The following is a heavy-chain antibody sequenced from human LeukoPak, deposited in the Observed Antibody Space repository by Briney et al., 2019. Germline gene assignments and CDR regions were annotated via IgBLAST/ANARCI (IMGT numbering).Heavy chain of an antibody. CDR1: GGSISSSSYS. D-gene: IGHD5-24*01. Sequence: PSETLSLTCTVSGGSISSSSYSWGWIRQPPGKGLEWIGSIYYSGSTYYNPSLKSRVTISVDTSKNQFSLKLSSVTAADTAVYYCARQRSSLNWFDPWGQGTLVTVSS. CDR3: ARQRSSLNWFDP. CDR2: IYYSGST. J-gene: IGHJ5*02. V-gene: IGHV4-39*01.